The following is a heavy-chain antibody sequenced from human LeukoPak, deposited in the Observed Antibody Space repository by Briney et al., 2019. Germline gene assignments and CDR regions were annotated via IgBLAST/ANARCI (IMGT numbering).Heavy chain of an antibody. CDR1: GFTFSSYA. V-gene: IGHV3-23*01. CDR3: AKPGRATGYSSSWYAFDI. D-gene: IGHD6-13*01. Sequence: GGSLRLSCAASGFTFSSYAMSWVRQAPGKGLEWVSAISGSGGSTYYADSVKGRFTISRDNSKNTLYLQMNSLRAEDTAVYYCAKPGRATGYSSSWYAFDIWGQGTMVTVSP. CDR2: ISGSGGST. J-gene: IGHJ3*02.